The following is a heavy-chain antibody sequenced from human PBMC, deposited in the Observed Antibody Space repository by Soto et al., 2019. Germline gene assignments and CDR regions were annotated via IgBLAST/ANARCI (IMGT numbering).Heavy chain of an antibody. Sequence: SETLSLTCTVSGGSISSSSYYWGWIRQPPWKGLEWIGSINYSGSTYYNPSLKGRVTISVDTSKNQFSLKLSSVTAADTAVYYCARVSYTAMVKTAFDIWGQGTMVTVSS. CDR3: ARVSYTAMVKTAFDI. CDR1: GGSISSSSYY. D-gene: IGHD5-18*01. V-gene: IGHV4-39*01. J-gene: IGHJ3*02. CDR2: INYSGST.